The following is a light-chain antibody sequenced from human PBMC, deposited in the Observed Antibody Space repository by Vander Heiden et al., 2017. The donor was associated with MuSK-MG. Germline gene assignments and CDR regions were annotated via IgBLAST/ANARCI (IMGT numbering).Light chain of an antibody. J-gene: IGKJ3*01. V-gene: IGKV1-9*01. CDR1: QAISGH. Sequence: DIQLTQSPSFLSASVGDRVTMTCRASQAISGHLAWYQQKPWNAPNLLIHTVSTLQSGVPSRFSGSVSGTEFTLTITSLQLEDVATYYCQQLTGFSFTFSHGTKEDIK. CDR2: TVS. CDR3: QQLTGFSFT.